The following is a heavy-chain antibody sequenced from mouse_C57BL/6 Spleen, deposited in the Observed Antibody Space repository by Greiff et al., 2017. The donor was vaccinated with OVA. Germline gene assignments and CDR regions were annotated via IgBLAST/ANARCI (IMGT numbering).Heavy chain of an antibody. CDR1: GFTFSDYG. J-gene: IGHJ3*01. Sequence: EVHLVESGGGLVKPGGSLKLSCAASGFTFSDYGMHWVRQAPEKGLEWVAYISSGSSTIYYADTVKGRFTISRDNAKNTLFLQMTSLRSEDTAMYYCARRDYGQFAYWGQGTLVTVSA. CDR2: ISSGSSTI. D-gene: IGHD2-4*01. CDR3: ARRDYGQFAY. V-gene: IGHV5-17*01.